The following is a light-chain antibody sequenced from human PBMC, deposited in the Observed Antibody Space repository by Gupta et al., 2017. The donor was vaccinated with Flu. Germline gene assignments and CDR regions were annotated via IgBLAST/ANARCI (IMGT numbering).Light chain of an antibody. Sequence: PSSLSASVGDRVTITCRASQSISNKLNWYQQKPGKAPNLLIFTASVLQSGVPSRFSGSGSGTDFTLSISSLQPEDFATYYCQHSASTPETFGHGTKVDI. CDR1: QSISNK. V-gene: IGKV1-39*01. CDR3: QHSASTPET. J-gene: IGKJ3*01. CDR2: TAS.